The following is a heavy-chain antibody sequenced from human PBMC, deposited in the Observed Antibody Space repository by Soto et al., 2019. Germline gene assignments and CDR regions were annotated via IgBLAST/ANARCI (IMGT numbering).Heavy chain of an antibody. V-gene: IGHV1-69*01. CDR3: ASLHSFYYGSGYGMDV. Sequence: QVQLVQSGTEVKKPGSSVKVSCKASGGTFRSNAISWVRQAPGQGLEWMGGLIHIFGTTNYAQKFQGRVTITADESASTAYMALSSLRSDDTAVYYCASLHSFYYGSGYGMDVWGQGTTVTVSS. CDR2: LIHIFGTT. D-gene: IGHD3-10*01. J-gene: IGHJ6*02. CDR1: GGTFRSNA.